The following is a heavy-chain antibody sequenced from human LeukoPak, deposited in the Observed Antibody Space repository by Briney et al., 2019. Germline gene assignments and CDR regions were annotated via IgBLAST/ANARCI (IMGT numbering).Heavy chain of an antibody. Sequence: GGSLRLSCAASGFTFSGSAMHWVRQASGKGLEWVGRIRSKANSYATAYAASVKGRFTISRDDSKNTAYLQMNSLKAEDTAVYYCTRLEECGGDCYWDYYMDVWGKGTTVTVSS. V-gene: IGHV3-73*01. J-gene: IGHJ6*03. D-gene: IGHD2-21*02. CDR2: IRSKANSYAT. CDR3: TRLEECGGDCYWDYYMDV. CDR1: GFTFSGSA.